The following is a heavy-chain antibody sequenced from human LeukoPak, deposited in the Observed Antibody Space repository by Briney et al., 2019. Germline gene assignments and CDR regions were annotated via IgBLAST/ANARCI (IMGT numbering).Heavy chain of an antibody. CDR1: GGSISSSSYY. V-gene: IGHV4-39*07. CDR2: IYYSGST. D-gene: IGHD2-15*01. Sequence: PSETLSLTCTVSGGSISSSSYYWSWIRQPPGKGLEWIGTIYYSGSTYYNPSLMSRVAISVDTSKNQFSLKLTSVTAADMAVYFCARIFRGYSGGGWYKSWFDPWGQGTLVTVSS. J-gene: IGHJ5*02. CDR3: ARIFRGYSGGGWYKSWFDP.